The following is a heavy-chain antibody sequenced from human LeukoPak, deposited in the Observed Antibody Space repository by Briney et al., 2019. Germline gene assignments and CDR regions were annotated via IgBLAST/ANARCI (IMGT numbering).Heavy chain of an antibody. CDR1: GYTFTSYG. Sequence: ASVKVSCKASGYTFTSYGIRWVRQAPGQGLEWMGWIIAYNDNTNYAQKLQGKVTMTTDTSTSTAYMELRSLRSDDTAVYYCARDDYGDWWYNPSAIGYYYYGMDVWGQGTTVTVSS. CDR2: IIAYNDNT. D-gene: IGHD4-17*01. V-gene: IGHV1-18*01. CDR3: ARDDYGDWWYNPSAIGYYYYGMDV. J-gene: IGHJ6*02.